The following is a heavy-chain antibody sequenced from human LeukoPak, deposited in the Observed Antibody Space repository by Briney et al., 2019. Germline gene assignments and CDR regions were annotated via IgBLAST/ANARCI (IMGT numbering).Heavy chain of an antibody. CDR1: GYTFTGYY. CDR2: INPNSGGT. V-gene: IGHV1-2*02. D-gene: IGHD2-15*01. J-gene: IGHJ6*02. CDR3: ARTLGYCSGGSCYNYYYGMDV. Sequence: ASVKVSCKASGYTFTGYYMHWVRQAPGQGLEWMGWINPNSGGTNYAQKFQGRVTMTRDTSISTAYMELSRLRSDDTAVYYCARTLGYCSGGSCYNYYYGMDVWGQGTTVTVSS.